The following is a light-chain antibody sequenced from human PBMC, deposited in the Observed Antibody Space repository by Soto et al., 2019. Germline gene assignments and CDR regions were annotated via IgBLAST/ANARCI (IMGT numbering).Light chain of an antibody. CDR1: QGIRND. J-gene: IGKJ1*01. V-gene: IGKV1-17*01. Sequence: DIQMTQFPSSLSASVGDRVTITCRASQGIRNDLGWYQQKPGKAPNRLIYAASSLQSGVPSRFSGSGSGTEFTLAISSLQPEDSATFYCLHHSTYPLTFGQGTKVEIK. CDR3: LHHSTYPLT. CDR2: AAS.